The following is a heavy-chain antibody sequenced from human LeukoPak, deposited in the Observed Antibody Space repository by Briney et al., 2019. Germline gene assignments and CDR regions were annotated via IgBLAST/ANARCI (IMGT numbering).Heavy chain of an antibody. D-gene: IGHD3-3*01. Sequence: SETLSLTCTVSAGSISSSSYYWGWLRQPPGKGLEWIGSIYYSGSTYYNPSLKSRVTISVDTSKNQFSLKLSSVTAADTAVYYCARRNYDFWSGYYNRLDYWGQGTLVTVSS. J-gene: IGHJ4*02. CDR2: IYYSGST. V-gene: IGHV4-39*01. CDR3: ARRNYDFWSGYYNRLDY. CDR1: AGSISSSSYY.